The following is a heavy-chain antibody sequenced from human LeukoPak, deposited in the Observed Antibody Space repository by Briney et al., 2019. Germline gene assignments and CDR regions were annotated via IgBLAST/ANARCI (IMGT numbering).Heavy chain of an antibody. V-gene: IGHV5-51*01. CDR1: GYSFTSYW. Sequence: GESLKISCKGSGYSFTSYWIGWVRQMPGKGLEWMGIIYPGDSDTRYSPSFQGQVTISADKSISTAYLQWSSLKASDTAMYYCARQLGNWNDVDLGAFDIWGQGTMVTVSS. CDR2: IYPGDSDT. CDR3: ARQLGNWNDVDLGAFDI. D-gene: IGHD1-1*01. J-gene: IGHJ3*02.